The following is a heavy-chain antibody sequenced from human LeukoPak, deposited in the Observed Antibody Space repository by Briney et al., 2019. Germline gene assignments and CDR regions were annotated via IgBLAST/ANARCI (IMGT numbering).Heavy chain of an antibody. CDR3: ARDRDGSGWHDY. Sequence: GGSLRLSCAASGFTFSSYTMNWVRQAPGKGLEWVSSISSSSSYIYFADSVKGRFTSSRDNAKKPLYLQMNSLRAEDTAVYYCARDRDGSGWHDYWGQGTLVTVSS. D-gene: IGHD6-19*01. J-gene: IGHJ4*02. CDR1: GFTFSSYT. CDR2: ISSSSSYI. V-gene: IGHV3-21*01.